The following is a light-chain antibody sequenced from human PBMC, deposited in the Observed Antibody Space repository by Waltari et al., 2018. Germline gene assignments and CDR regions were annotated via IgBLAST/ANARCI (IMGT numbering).Light chain of an antibody. V-gene: IGLV2-14*03. CDR3: SSYTSLTNLFVV. J-gene: IGLJ2*01. CDR2: DVN. CDR1: TSAIGDSNY. Sequence: QSALTQSSSVSGPPGQSITIPCTGSTSAIGDSNYVSWYQQHHGKAPKLVIYDVNNRPAGISNRFSGSKAGNTASLAISGLQAEDEADYYCSSYTSLTNLFVVFGGGTKVTVL.